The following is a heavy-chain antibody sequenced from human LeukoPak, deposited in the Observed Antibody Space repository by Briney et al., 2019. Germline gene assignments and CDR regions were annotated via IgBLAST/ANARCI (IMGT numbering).Heavy chain of an antibody. CDR1: GGSLSGHY. CDR2: FYYSGST. D-gene: IGHD2-2*01. CDR3: ARAEAAIYYYYGMDV. V-gene: IGHV4-59*11. J-gene: IGHJ6*02. Sequence: PSETLSLICSVSGGSLSGHYWSWFRQPPGKGLQWIGYFYYSGSTNYHPSLKSRVTISVDTSKNQFSLKLSSVTAADTAVYYCARAEAAIYYYYGMDVWGQGTTVTVSS.